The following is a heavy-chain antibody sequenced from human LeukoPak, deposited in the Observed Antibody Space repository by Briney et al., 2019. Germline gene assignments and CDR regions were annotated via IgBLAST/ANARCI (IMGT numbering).Heavy chain of an antibody. Sequence: PGGSLRLSCAASGFTFSSYAMSWVRQAPGKGLEWVSAISGSGGSTYYADSVKGRFTISRDNSKNTLYLQMNSLRAEDTAVYYCAKDGLVAWCIAARPSLVSAFDIWGQGTMVTVSS. CDR3: AKDGLVAWCIAARPSLVSAFDI. CDR2: ISGSGGST. D-gene: IGHD6-6*01. J-gene: IGHJ3*02. CDR1: GFTFSSYA. V-gene: IGHV3-23*01.